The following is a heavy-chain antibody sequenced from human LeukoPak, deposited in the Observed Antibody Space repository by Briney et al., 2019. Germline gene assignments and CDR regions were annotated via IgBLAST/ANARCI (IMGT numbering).Heavy chain of an antibody. CDR2: TYYRSKWYN. Sequence: SQTLSLTCAISGDIVSSNSAAGNWIRQSPSRGLEWLGRTYYRSKWYNDYAVSVKSRITINPDTSKNQFSLQLNSVTPEDTAVYYCATSSSSWYLRFRPWARGTLVTVSS. J-gene: IGHJ5*02. D-gene: IGHD6-13*01. V-gene: IGHV6-1*01. CDR3: ATSSSSWYLRFRP. CDR1: GDIVSSNSAA.